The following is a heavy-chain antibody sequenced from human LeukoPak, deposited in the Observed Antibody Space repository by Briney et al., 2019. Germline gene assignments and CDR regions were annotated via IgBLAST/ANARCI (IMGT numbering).Heavy chain of an antibody. V-gene: IGHV4-39*01. CDR2: IYYSGST. J-gene: IGHJ4*02. CDR1: GDSIRSSSYY. CDR3: ARNCLPSDYSKPHYFDC. Sequence: SETLSLTCTVSGDSIRSSSYYWGWIRQPPGKGLEWIGTIYYSGSTYYSPSLKSRVTISVDTSKNQFSLKLSSVTAADTAVYFCARNCLPSDYSKPHYFDCWGQGTMVTVSS. D-gene: IGHD4-11*01.